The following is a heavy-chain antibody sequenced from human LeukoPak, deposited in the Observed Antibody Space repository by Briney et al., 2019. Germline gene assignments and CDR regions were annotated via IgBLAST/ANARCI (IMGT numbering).Heavy chain of an antibody. CDR2: VNWNGGST. V-gene: IGHV3-20*04. Sequence: GGSLRLSCAASGFTFDDYGMSWVRQAPGKGLEWVSGVNWNGGSTGYADSVKGRFTISRDNAKNSLYLQMNSLRAEDTALYYCARGVSGSYYGGPIDYWGQGTLVTVSS. J-gene: IGHJ4*02. CDR3: ARGVSGSYYGGPIDY. CDR1: GFTFDDYG. D-gene: IGHD1-26*01.